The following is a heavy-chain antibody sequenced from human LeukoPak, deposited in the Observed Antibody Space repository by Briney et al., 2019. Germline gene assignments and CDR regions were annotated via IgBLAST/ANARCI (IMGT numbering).Heavy chain of an antibody. CDR1: GFTFSSYA. Sequence: GGSLRLSCAASGFTFSSYAMTWVRQAPGKGLEWVSGIGGSGGSTYYADSVKGRFTISRDNSKNTLYLQMNSLRAEDTAVYYCATYSSGWSLGGYWGQGTLVTVSS. J-gene: IGHJ4*02. CDR3: ATYSSGWSLGGY. D-gene: IGHD6-19*01. CDR2: IGGSGGST. V-gene: IGHV3-23*01.